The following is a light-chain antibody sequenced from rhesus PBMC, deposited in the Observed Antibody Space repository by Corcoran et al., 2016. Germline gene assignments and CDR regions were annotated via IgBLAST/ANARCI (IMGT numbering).Light chain of an antibody. Sequence: DIQMTQSPSSLSASVGDTVTITCRASQGIDSSLSWYQQEPGKAPKPLIYYASILETGVPSRFSGSGSGTDYTLTISSLQPEDIGTYYCQQYNNSPYSFGQGTNVEIK. CDR2: YAS. J-gene: IGKJ2*01. CDR3: QQYNNSPYS. V-gene: IGKV1-66*01. CDR1: QGIDSS.